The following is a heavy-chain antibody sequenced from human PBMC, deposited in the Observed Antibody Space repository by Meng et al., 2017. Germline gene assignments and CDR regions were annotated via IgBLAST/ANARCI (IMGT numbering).Heavy chain of an antibody. CDR1: GFTFSSYA. D-gene: IGHD3-10*01. V-gene: IGHV3-30*01. Sequence: GGSLRLSCAASGFTFSSYAMHWVRQAPGKGLEWVAVISYDGSNKYYADSVKGRFTISRDNSKNTLYLQMNSLRAEDTAVYYCARDSGYVRPYDAFDIWGQGTMVTVSS. J-gene: IGHJ3*02. CDR3: ARDSGYVRPYDAFDI. CDR2: ISYDGSNK.